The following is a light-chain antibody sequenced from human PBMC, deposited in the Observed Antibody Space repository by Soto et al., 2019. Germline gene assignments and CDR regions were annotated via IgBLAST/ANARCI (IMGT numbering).Light chain of an antibody. J-gene: IGLJ1*01. V-gene: IGLV1-44*01. Sequence: QSVLTQSPSASGTPGQRVTISCSGSSSNIGSNTVNWYQQLPGTAPKLLIYSNNQWPSGVPDRFSGSKSGTSASLAISGLQSEDEADYYCAAWDDSLNGYGFGTGTKLTVL. CDR2: SNN. CDR3: AAWDDSLNGYG. CDR1: SSNIGSNT.